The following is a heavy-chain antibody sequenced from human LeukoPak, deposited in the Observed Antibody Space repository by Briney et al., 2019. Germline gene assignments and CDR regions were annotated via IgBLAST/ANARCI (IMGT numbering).Heavy chain of an antibody. CDR1: GFTFSSYW. V-gene: IGHV3-7*01. Sequence: GGSLRLSCAASGFTFSSYWMSWVRQAPGKGLEWVANIKQDGSEKYYVDSVKGRFTISRDNAKHSLYLQMNSLRAEDTAVYYCARLFRACSLAGSWFDPWGQGTLVTVSS. D-gene: IGHD1-26*01. CDR2: IKQDGSEK. CDR3: ARLFRACSLAGSWFDP. J-gene: IGHJ5*02.